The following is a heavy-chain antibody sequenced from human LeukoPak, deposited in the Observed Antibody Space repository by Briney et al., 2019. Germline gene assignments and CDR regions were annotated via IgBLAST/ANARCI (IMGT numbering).Heavy chain of an antibody. Sequence: GRSLRLSCAASGFTFSSYGMHWVRQAPGKGLEWVAVIWYDGSNKYYADSVKGRFTISRDNSKNTLYLQMNSLRAEDTAVYYCAKATRFLEWLLFAFDYWGRGTLVTVSS. CDR2: IWYDGSNK. D-gene: IGHD3-3*01. J-gene: IGHJ4*02. CDR1: GFTFSSYG. CDR3: AKATRFLEWLLFAFDY. V-gene: IGHV3-33*06.